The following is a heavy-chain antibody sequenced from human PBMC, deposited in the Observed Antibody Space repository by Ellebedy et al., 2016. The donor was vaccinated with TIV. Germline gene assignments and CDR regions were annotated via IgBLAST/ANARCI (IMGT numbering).Heavy chain of an antibody. D-gene: IGHD3-10*01. J-gene: IGHJ6*02. CDR3: AKDRGDFAYGMDV. CDR2: FGVSGDST. CDR1: GFTFSSYA. V-gene: IGHV3-23*01. Sequence: PGGSLRLSCAASGFTFSSYAMSRVRKAPGKGLEWVSGFGVSGDSTYYADSVQGRFTLSRDNSKNTLYLQMSSLRAEDTAVYYCAKDRGDFAYGMDVWGQGTTVTVSS.